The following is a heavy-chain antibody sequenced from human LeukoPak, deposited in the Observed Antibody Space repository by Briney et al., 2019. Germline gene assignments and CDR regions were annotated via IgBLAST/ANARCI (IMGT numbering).Heavy chain of an antibody. D-gene: IGHD2-2*01. CDR3: AKFLLRSSTTRVAGYYYYYMDV. V-gene: IGHV3-23*01. CDR2: ISGSGGST. CDR1: GFTFSSYA. Sequence: PGGSLRLSCAASGFTFSSYAMSWVRQAPGKGLEWVSAISGSGGSTYYADSVKGRFTISRGNSKNTLYLQMNSLRAEDTAVYYCAKFLLRSSTTRVAGYYYYYMDVWGKGTTVTVSS. J-gene: IGHJ6*03.